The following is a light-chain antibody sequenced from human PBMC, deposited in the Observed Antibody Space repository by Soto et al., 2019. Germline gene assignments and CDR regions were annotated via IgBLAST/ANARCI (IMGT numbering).Light chain of an antibody. J-gene: IGLJ1*01. CDR3: GTWDSSLSAYV. CDR1: SSNIGNNY. Sequence: QSVLTQPPSLSAAPGQKVTISCSGSSSNIGNNYVSWYQQLPGTAPKLLIYDNNKRPSGIPDRFSDSKSGTSATLAITGLQTGDEADYYCGTWDSSLSAYVFGTGTKVTVL. V-gene: IGLV1-51*01. CDR2: DNN.